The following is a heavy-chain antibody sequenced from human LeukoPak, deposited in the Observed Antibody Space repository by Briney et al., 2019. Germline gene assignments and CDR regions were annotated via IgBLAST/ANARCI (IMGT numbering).Heavy chain of an antibody. J-gene: IGHJ6*02. Sequence: SETLSLTCTVSGGSISSYYWSWIRQFPGKGLEYIGYIYYSGSTNYNPSLKSRVTMSVDTSKNQFSLKLSSVTAADTGVYYCARDTLLGYYYGMDVWGQGTTVTVSS. CDR3: ARDTLLGYYYGMDV. V-gene: IGHV4-59*01. CDR1: GGSISSYY. CDR2: IYYSGST. D-gene: IGHD2/OR15-2a*01.